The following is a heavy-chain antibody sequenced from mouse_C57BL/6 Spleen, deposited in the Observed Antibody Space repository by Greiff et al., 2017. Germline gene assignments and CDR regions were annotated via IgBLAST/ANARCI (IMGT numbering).Heavy chain of an antibody. CDR3: ARRDYDVDYYAMDY. CDR1: GFTFSDYG. CDR2: ISSGSSTI. Sequence: EVMLVESGGGLVKPGGSLKLSCAASGFTFSDYGMHWVRQAPEKGLEWVAYISSGSSTIYYADTVKGRFTISRDNAKNTLFLQMTSLRSEDTAMYYCARRDYDVDYYAMDYWGQGTSVTVSS. D-gene: IGHD2-4*01. J-gene: IGHJ4*01. V-gene: IGHV5-17*01.